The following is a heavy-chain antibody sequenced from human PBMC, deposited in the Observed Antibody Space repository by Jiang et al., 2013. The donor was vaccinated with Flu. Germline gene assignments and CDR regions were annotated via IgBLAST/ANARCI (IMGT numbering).Heavy chain of an antibody. V-gene: IGHV1-3*01. Sequence: KASGYTFTSYAMHWVRQAPGQRLEWMGWINAGNGNTKYSQKFQGRVTITRDTSASTAYMELSSLRSEDTAVYYCARGLAMVQIPALDYWGQGTLVTVSS. D-gene: IGHD3-10*01. J-gene: IGHJ4*02. CDR1: GYTFTSYA. CDR2: INAGNGNT. CDR3: ARGLAMVQIPALDY.